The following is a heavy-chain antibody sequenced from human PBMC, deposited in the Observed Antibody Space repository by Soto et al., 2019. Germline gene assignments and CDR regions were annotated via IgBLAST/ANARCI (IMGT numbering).Heavy chain of an antibody. CDR3: ARWWFGEFFDY. V-gene: IGHV4-30-4*01. J-gene: IGHJ4*02. CDR1: GGSISSGDYY. Sequence: QVQLQESGPGLVKPSQTLSLTCTVSGGSISSGDYYWSWIRQPPGKGLEWIGFIYYSGSTYYNPSLRRRVTISVDTSQNQFSLKLSSVTAADTAVYYCARWWFGEFFDYWGQGTLVTVSS. D-gene: IGHD3-10*01. CDR2: IYYSGST.